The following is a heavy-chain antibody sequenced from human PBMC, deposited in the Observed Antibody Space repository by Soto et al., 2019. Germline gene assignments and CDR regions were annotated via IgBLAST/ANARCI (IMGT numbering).Heavy chain of an antibody. D-gene: IGHD3-10*01. CDR3: ARGGVGYGSGSYYKGIDY. CDR1: GGSFSGYY. Sequence: SETLSLTCAVYGGSFSGYYWSWIRQPPGKGLEWIGEINHSGSTNYNPSLKSRVTISVDTSKNQFSLKLGSGNAADTAVYYCARGGVGYGSGSYYKGIDYWGQGTLVTVSS. CDR2: INHSGST. J-gene: IGHJ4*02. V-gene: IGHV4-34*01.